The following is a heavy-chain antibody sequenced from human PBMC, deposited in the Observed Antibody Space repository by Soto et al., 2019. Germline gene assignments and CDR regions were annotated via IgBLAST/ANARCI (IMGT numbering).Heavy chain of an antibody. Sequence: GGSLRLSCAASGFTVSSNYMSWVRQAPGKGLEWVSVIYSGGSTYYADSVKGRFTISRDNSKNTLYLQMNSLRAEDTAVYYCATMYYYASSGYGYDYWGQGTLVTVSS. D-gene: IGHD3-22*01. CDR2: IYSGGST. CDR1: GFTVSSNY. CDR3: ATMYYYASSGYGYDY. V-gene: IGHV3-53*01. J-gene: IGHJ4*02.